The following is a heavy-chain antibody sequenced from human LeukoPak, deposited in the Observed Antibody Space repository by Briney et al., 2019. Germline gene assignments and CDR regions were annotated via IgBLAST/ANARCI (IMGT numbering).Heavy chain of an antibody. D-gene: IGHD6-19*01. V-gene: IGHV3-48*03. Sequence: GGSLRLSCAASGFTFSSYEMNWVRQAPGKGLEWVSYISSSGSTIYYADSVKGRFTISRDNAKNSLYLQMNSLRAEDTAVYYCARDLSSGWYLSSAGYYFDYWGQGTLVTVSS. CDR3: ARDLSSGWYLSSAGYYFDY. CDR2: ISSSGSTI. J-gene: IGHJ4*02. CDR1: GFTFSSYE.